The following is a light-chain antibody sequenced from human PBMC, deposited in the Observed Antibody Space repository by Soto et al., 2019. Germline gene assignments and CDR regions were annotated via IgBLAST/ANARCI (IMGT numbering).Light chain of an antibody. CDR3: QQYNNWLS. CDR2: GAS. J-gene: IGKJ4*01. CDR1: QSASSN. Sequence: IVMKRSPATLLGKQGKAATFPCSASQSASSNLARYQQKPGQAPRLLIYGASTRATGIPARFSGSGSGTEFTLTICSLQSEDFAVYYCQQYNNWLSFGGGTRVDIK. V-gene: IGKV3-15*01.